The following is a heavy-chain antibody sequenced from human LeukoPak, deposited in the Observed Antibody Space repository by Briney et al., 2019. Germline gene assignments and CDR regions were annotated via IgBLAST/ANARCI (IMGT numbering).Heavy chain of an antibody. CDR2: INTNTGNP. CDR3: ARGTAPGYFFGVVYDYYYGMDV. CDR1: GYTFTSYA. D-gene: IGHD3-3*01. Sequence: ASVTVSCKASGYTFTSYAMNWVRQAPGQGLEWMGWINTNTGNPTYAQGFTGRFVFSLDTSVSTAYLQISSLKAEDTAVYYCARGTAPGYFFGVVYDYYYGMDVWGQGTTVTVSS. V-gene: IGHV7-4-1*02. J-gene: IGHJ6*02.